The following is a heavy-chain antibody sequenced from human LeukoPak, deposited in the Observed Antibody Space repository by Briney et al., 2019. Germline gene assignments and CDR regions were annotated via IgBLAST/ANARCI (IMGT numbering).Heavy chain of an antibody. J-gene: IGHJ6*02. D-gene: IGHD6-13*01. Sequence: GGSLRLSCAASGFTFSSYAMSWVRQAPGKGLEWVSAISGSGGSTYYADSVKGRLTISRDNSKNTLYLQMNSLRAEDTAVYYCARPRESSSWYGGNYYYGMDVWGQGTTVTVSS. CDR1: GFTFSSYA. CDR2: ISGSGGST. V-gene: IGHV3-23*01. CDR3: ARPRESSSWYGGNYYYGMDV.